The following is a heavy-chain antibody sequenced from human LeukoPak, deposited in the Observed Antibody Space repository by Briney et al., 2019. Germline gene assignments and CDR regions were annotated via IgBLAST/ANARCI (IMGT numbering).Heavy chain of an antibody. D-gene: IGHD3-22*01. CDR1: GYTFTGYY. Sequence: ASVKVSCKASGYTFTGYYMHWVRQAPGQGLEWMGWINPNSGGTNYAQKSQGRVTMTRDTSISKAYMELSRLRSDDTAVYYCARALSPRIVVVSEYPQTSHWGQGTLVTVSS. J-gene: IGHJ4*02. CDR3: ARALSPRIVVVSEYPQTSH. CDR2: INPNSGGT. V-gene: IGHV1-2*02.